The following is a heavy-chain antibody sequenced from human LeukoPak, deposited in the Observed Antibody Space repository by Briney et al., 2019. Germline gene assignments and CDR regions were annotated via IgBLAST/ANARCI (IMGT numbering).Heavy chain of an antibody. J-gene: IGHJ4*02. D-gene: IGHD6-13*01. CDR3: ARKSIVDAGRKPYDY. CDR1: GGSISSYY. Sequence: SETLSLTCTVSGGSISSYYWSWIRQSPGKGLEWIGEIDHRGRTNSNASLKSRVTVSVDTSKNQFSLRLSSVTAADTAVYYCARKSIVDAGRKPYDYWDQGTLVTVSS. V-gene: IGHV4-34*01. CDR2: IDHRGRT.